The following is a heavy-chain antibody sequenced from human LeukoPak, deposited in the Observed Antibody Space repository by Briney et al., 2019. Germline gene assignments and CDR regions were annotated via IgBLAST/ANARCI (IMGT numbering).Heavy chain of an antibody. V-gene: IGHV3-23*01. J-gene: IGHJ4*02. CDR2: ISGSGGST. Sequence: GGSLRVSCAASGFTFSSYAMSWVRQAPGKGLEWVSAISGSGGSTYYADSVKGRFTISRDNSKNTLYLRMNSLRAEDTAVYYCAKDHRRGITMVRGVIWYFDYWGQGTLVTVSS. D-gene: IGHD3-10*01. CDR3: AKDHRRGITMVRGVIWYFDY. CDR1: GFTFSSYA.